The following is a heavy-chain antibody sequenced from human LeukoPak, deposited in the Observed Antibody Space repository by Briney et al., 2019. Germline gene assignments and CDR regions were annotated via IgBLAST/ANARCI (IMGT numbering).Heavy chain of an antibody. Sequence: SETLSLTCTVSGYSISSGYYWGWIRQPPGKGLEWIGNIYYSGNTYYNPSLKSRVTISVDTSKNQFSLKLSSVTAADTAVYYCARHEYRDVFDIWGQGTMVTVSS. V-gene: IGHV4-38-2*02. CDR1: GYSISSGYY. CDR3: ARHEYRDVFDI. J-gene: IGHJ3*02. CDR2: IYYSGNT. D-gene: IGHD2-2*02.